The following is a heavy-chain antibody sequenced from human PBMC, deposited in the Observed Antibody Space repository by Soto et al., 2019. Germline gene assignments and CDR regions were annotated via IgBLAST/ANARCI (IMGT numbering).Heavy chain of an antibody. CDR2: IFYSGTT. J-gene: IGHJ4*02. CDR1: GGSISSGGYF. Sequence: SETLSLTCTVSGGSISSGGYFWSWIRQPPGKGLEWIGNIFYSGTTYYNPSLKSRVAISVDTSKNHFSLKLSSVTATDTAVYYCARHLGEAYFDYWGQATLVTVSS. CDR3: ARHLGEAYFDY. V-gene: IGHV4-31*03.